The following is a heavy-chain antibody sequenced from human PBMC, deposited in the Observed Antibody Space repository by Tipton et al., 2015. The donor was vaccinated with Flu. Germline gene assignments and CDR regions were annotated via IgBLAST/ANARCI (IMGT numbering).Heavy chain of an antibody. D-gene: IGHD6-19*01. CDR1: GYSISSGYY. Sequence: TLSLTCTVSGYSISSGYYWGWIRQPAGKGLQWIGRIYTSGSTDYNPSLKGRVTMSVDTSRNQFSLRLSSVTAADTAVYYCARGQGNSGWRYFDYWGQGTLATVSS. J-gene: IGHJ4*02. V-gene: IGHV4-61*02. CDR3: ARGQGNSGWRYFDY. CDR2: IYTSGST.